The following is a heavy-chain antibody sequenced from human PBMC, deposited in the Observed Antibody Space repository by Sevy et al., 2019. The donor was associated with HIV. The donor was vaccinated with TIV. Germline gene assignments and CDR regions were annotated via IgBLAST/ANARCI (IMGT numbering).Heavy chain of an antibody. CDR3: ARAPPVRSGDDSLNWFAP. J-gene: IGHJ5*02. Sequence: SETLSLTCTVSGGSISAYHWSWIRQPPGKGLEWIGYIHYTGSTEYNPSLESRVTISVDTSKNQFSLKLSSVTAADTAVYYCARAPPVRSGDDSLNWFAPWGQGTLVTVSS. D-gene: IGHD5-12*01. CDR2: IHYTGST. CDR1: GGSISAYH. V-gene: IGHV4-59*01.